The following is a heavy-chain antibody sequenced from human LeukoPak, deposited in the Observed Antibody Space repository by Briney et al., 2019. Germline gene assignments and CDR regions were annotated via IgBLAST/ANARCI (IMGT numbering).Heavy chain of an antibody. V-gene: IGHV3-15*07. CDR2: IKSKTDGGTT. D-gene: IGHD4-23*01. CDR3: ARVAAGYSVNYFDY. Sequence: GGSLRLSCAASGFTFSNAWMNWVRQAPGKGLEWVGRIKSKTDGGTTDYAAPVKGRFTISRDNVENSLYLQMNSLRDEDTAVYYCARVAAGYSVNYFDYWGQGTLVTVSS. J-gene: IGHJ4*02. CDR1: GFTFSNAW.